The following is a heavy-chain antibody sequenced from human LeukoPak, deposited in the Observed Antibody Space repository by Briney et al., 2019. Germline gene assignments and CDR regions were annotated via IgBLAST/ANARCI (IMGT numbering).Heavy chain of an antibody. Sequence: PGESLRLSCAASGFIFKKYWMNWVRQVPGKGLEWVSYISSSSSYIYYADSVKGRFTISRDNAKNSLYLQMNSLRAEDTAVYYCARDMFGLGQPDYWGQGTLVTVSS. CDR1: GFIFKKYW. D-gene: IGHD3/OR15-3a*01. V-gene: IGHV3-21*05. CDR3: ARDMFGLGQPDY. CDR2: ISSSSSYI. J-gene: IGHJ4*02.